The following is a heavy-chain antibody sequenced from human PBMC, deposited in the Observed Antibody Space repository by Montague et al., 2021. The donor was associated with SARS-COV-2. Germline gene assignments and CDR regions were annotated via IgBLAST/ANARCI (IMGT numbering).Heavy chain of an antibody. CDR2: IYPGDSDT. V-gene: IGHV5-51*03. CDR3: ARLKFGPPPTVVDF. Sequence: QSGAEVKKPGESLRISCEASGYSFTNYWIGWVRHMPGTGLEWMGNIYPGDSDTRYSPSFQGQVSISVDKSISTAYLQWSSLRASDSAIYHCARLKFGPPPTVVDFWGQGSLVTVSS. J-gene: IGHJ4*02. D-gene: IGHD4-23*01. CDR1: GYSFTNYW.